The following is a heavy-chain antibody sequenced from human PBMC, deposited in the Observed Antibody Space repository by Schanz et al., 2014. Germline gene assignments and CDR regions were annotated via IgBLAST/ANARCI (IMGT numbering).Heavy chain of an antibody. CDR3: ARPSDSSWYMDV. CDR2: ISSSSSYI. Sequence: EVQLVESGGGLVKPGGSLRLSCAVSGFTLSTFCMNWVRQAPGGGLEWVSSISSSSSYISYADSVKGRFTISRDNAKNSLYLQMNSLRAEDTAVYYCARPSDSSWYMDVWGKGTTVTVSS. J-gene: IGHJ6*03. D-gene: IGHD2-21*02. V-gene: IGHV3-21*01. CDR1: GFTLSTFC.